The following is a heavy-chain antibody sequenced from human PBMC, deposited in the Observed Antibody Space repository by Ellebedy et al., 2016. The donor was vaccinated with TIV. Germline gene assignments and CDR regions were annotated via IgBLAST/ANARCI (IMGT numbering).Heavy chain of an antibody. CDR2: IIPIFGTA. V-gene: IGHV1-69*06. CDR1: GGTFSSYA. D-gene: IGHD6-19*01. J-gene: IGHJ4*02. CDR3: ARSGSPKQWLVREGNFDY. Sequence: SVKVSXXASGGTFSSYAISWVRQAPGQGLEWMGGIIPIFGTANYAQKFQGRVTITADKSTSTAYMELSSLRSEDTAVYYCARSGSPKQWLVREGNFDYWGQGTLVTVSS.